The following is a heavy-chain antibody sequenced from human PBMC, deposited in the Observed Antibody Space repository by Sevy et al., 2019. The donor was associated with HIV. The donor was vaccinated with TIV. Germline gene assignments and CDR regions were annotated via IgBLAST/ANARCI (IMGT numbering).Heavy chain of an antibody. V-gene: IGHV1-2*02. CDR3: ARXXEXAGIDPYXYGVXV. J-gene: IGHJ6*02. CDR1: XXTXTDYY. CDR2: INPKSGGT. Sequence: ASVKVSCKASXXTXTDYYXHXVRQAPGQGLEWMGWINPKSGGTNYAQKFHGRVTMTRDTSISTAYMELSRLRSDDTAVYYXARXXEXAGIDPYXYGVXVWGPGATVTVS. D-gene: IGHD2-2*02.